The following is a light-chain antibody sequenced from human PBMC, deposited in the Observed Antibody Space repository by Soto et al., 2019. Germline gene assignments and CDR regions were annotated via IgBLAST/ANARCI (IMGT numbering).Light chain of an antibody. CDR2: AAS. V-gene: IGKV1-5*01. CDR1: QTISSW. J-gene: IGKJ1*01. CDR3: QQYKSYST. Sequence: DIQMTQSPSTLSGSVGDRVTITCRASQTISSWLAWYQQKPGKAPKLLIYAASSLESGVPSRFSGSGSGTEFTLTINNLQPDDLATYICQQYKSYSTFGRGTKVDIK.